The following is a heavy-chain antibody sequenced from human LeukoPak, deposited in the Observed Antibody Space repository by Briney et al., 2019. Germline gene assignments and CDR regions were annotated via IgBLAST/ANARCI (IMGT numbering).Heavy chain of an antibody. V-gene: IGHV3-48*04. J-gene: IGHJ4*02. CDR3: AREVGARGY. CDR2: ISSSSSTK. D-gene: IGHD1-26*01. Sequence: TGGSLRLSCAASGFTFSSYSMNCVRQPPGKGLEWVSYISSSSSTKYYADSVKGRFTISRDNAKNPLYLQMTSLRAEDTAVYYCAREVGARGYWGQGTLVTVSS. CDR1: GFTFSSYS.